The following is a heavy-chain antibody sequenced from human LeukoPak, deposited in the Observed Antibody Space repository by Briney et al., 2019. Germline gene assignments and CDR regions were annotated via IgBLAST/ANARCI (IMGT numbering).Heavy chain of an antibody. D-gene: IGHD6-25*01. J-gene: IGHJ4*02. V-gene: IGHV3-7*01. CDR1: GFIFSNYL. Sequence: GGSLRLSCADSGFIFSNYLMSWVRQAPGKGLEWVANMNEDGSHVYYVGSVKGRFTISRDNAKSSLYLQMNSLRAEDTAVYYCATHSGFRHDYWGQGTLVTVSS. CDR2: MNEDGSHV. CDR3: ATHSGFRHDY.